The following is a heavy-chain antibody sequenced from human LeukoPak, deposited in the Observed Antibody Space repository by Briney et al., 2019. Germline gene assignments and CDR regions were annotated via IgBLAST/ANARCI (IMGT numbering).Heavy chain of an antibody. D-gene: IGHD6-13*01. J-gene: IGHJ4*02. CDR3: ARGVYIAAAQYGY. Sequence: SSETLSLTCTVSGGSISSYYWSWIRQPPGKGLEWTGYIYYSGTTNYNPSLKSRVTISVDTSKNQFSLKLSSVTAADTAVYYCARGVYIAAAQYGYWGQGTLVTVSS. V-gene: IGHV4-59*01. CDR2: IYYSGTT. CDR1: GGSISSYY.